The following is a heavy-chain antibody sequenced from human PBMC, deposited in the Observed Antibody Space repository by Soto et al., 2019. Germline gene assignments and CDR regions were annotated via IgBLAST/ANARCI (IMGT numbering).Heavy chain of an antibody. CDR1: GFTFSSYW. CDR2: INSDGSST. V-gene: IGHV3-74*01. D-gene: IGHD2-15*01. Sequence: EVQLVESGGGLVQPGESLRLSCAASGFTFSSYWMHWVRQALGKGLVWVSRINSDGSSTSYAGSVKGRFTISRDNAKNTLYLQMNRLRAEDTAVYYCVRTSLVVAAATREDYWGQGTLVTVSS. J-gene: IGHJ4*02. CDR3: VRTSLVVAAATREDY.